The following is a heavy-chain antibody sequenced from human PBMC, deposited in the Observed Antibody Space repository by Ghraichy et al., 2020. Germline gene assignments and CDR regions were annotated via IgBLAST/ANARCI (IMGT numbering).Heavy chain of an antibody. D-gene: IGHD2-2*01. V-gene: IGHV4-39*01. CDR3: VYREGAAMSLIF. J-gene: IGHJ4*02. CDR1: GGSVTRCGHY. Sequence: SETLSLTCTVSGGSVTRCGHYWGWLRQPPGQGLEWLATISYNGGTYYNPSLRSRVTIAVDTTANQFSLKLNSVTAADTAVYYCVYREGAAMSLIFWGQGTLVTVSS. CDR2: ISYNGGT.